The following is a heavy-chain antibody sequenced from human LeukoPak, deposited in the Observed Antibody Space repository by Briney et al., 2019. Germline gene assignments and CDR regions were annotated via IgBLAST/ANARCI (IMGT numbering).Heavy chain of an antibody. V-gene: IGHV1-18*01. Sequence: GASVKVSCKTSGFSFVDYGVNWLRQAPGLGLGWMGWINPYNGNTKYAQKLQGRATVTTDTSTNTTYLEVRSLRSDDTAVYYCARAEMATRPSDYWGQGTLVTVSS. J-gene: IGHJ4*02. CDR1: GFSFVDYG. D-gene: IGHD5-24*01. CDR2: INPYNGNT. CDR3: ARAEMATRPSDY.